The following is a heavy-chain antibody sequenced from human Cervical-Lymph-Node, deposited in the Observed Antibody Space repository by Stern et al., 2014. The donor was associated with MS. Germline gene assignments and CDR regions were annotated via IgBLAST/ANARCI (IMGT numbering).Heavy chain of an antibody. CDR3: ATRNIGTRGY. CDR2: IYIGGYS. D-gene: IGHD6-6*01. V-gene: IGHV3-66*02. Sequence: EDQLVESGGGLVQPGGSLRLSCAASGFTVSNNYMTWVRQGTGMGLDSVSRIYIGGYSYFAYSVKGLFTISRDNSKNTLYLQINSLRPDDTAVYYCATRNIGTRGYWGQGALVTVSS. CDR1: GFTVSNNY. J-gene: IGHJ4*02.